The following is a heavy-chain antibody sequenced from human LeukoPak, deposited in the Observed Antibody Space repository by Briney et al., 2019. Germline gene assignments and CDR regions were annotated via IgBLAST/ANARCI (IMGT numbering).Heavy chain of an antibody. D-gene: IGHD3-3*01. V-gene: IGHV3-30*18. CDR1: GFTFSNYG. CDR2: ISDDGDNK. J-gene: IGHJ4*02. Sequence: GGSLRLSCAASGFTFSNYGMHWVRQPPGKGLEWVTFISDDGDNKHYADSVKGLLTASRDNSKSTLFLQMNSLRVEDTAVYYCVKATRGNLWNGLPWDHSDKWGQGTLVTVSS. CDR3: VKATRGNLWNGLPWDHSDK.